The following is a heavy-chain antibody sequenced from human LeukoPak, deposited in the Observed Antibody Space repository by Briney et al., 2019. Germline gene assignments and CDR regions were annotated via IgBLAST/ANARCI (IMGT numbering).Heavy chain of an antibody. Sequence: ASVKVSCKASGYTVTSYGISWVRQAPGQGLEWMGWISAYNGNTNYAQKLQGRVTMTTDTSTSTAYMELRSLRSDDTAVYYCARDEGIGRGIVVVPAANIDYWGQGTLVTVSS. CDR2: ISAYNGNT. D-gene: IGHD2-2*01. J-gene: IGHJ4*02. CDR3: ARDEGIGRGIVVVPAANIDY. V-gene: IGHV1-18*04. CDR1: GYTVTSYG.